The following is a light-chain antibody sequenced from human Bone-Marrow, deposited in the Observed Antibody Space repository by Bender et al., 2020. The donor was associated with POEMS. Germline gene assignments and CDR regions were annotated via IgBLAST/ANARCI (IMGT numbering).Light chain of an antibody. V-gene: IGLV1-47*01. J-gene: IGLJ3*02. Sequence: QSVLTQPPSASGTPGQTVTISCSGSSSNFGSNYVHWYQQLPGTAPKLLIYRNNQRPSGVPDRFSGSKSGTSASLAISGVRAEDEADYYCHSSTDGSGSPWVFGGGTKLTVL. CDR2: RNN. CDR3: HSSTDGSGSPWV. CDR1: SSNFGSNY.